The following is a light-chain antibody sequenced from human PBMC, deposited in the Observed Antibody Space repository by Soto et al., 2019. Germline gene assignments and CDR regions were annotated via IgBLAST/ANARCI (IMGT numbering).Light chain of an antibody. J-gene: IGKJ5*01. Sequence: ENVLTPSPTTLSFSPGERATLSRRASQSVSSDLAWYQQKPGQAPRLLIYDASNRATGIPARFSGSGSGTDFTLTISSLEAEDFAVYYCQQRSNWPPITFGQGTRLEIK. CDR1: QSVSSD. CDR3: QQRSNWPPIT. V-gene: IGKV3-11*01. CDR2: DAS.